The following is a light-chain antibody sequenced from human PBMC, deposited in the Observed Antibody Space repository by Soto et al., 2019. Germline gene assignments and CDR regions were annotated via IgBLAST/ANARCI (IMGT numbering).Light chain of an antibody. CDR2: EVN. J-gene: IGLJ1*01. CDR1: SSDVGGYHY. CDR3: SSYTSSSTLV. Sequence: QSALTQPASVSGSPGQSITISCSGTSSDVGGYHYVSWYQHHPGKAPKLIIYEVNNRPSGLSNRFSGSKSGNTASLTISGLQAEDDADYYCSSYTSSSTLVFGTGTQLTVL. V-gene: IGLV2-14*01.